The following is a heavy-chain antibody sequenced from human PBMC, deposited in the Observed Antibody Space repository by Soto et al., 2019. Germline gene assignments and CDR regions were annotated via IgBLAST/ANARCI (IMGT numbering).Heavy chain of an antibody. CDR2: VYNSGST. Sequence: SETLSLTCTVSGGSISSNYWTWIRQPPGKGLEWIGYVYNSGSTNYNPSLKSRVTISEDTSKSQFSLKVNSMTAADTAVYYCARYRREAVAGYTLDNWGQGILVTVS. CDR3: ARYRREAVAGYTLDN. J-gene: IGHJ4*02. D-gene: IGHD6-13*01. V-gene: IGHV4-59*01. CDR1: GGSISSNY.